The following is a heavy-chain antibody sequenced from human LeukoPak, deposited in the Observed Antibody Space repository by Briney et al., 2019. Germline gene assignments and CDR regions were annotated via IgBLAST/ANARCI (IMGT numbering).Heavy chain of an antibody. D-gene: IGHD2-21*01. CDR2: VYRGGST. J-gene: IGHJ3*02. CDR3: GRVAPQGSSTYYAFDI. V-gene: IGHV3-53*01. CDR1: GFTVTSHY. Sequence: GGSLRLSCAASGFTVTSHYMNWVRQAPGEGLECVSLVYRGGSTYYAESVKGRFTIARDNANNKLYIQMKSLRDEDTAVYYCGRVAPQGSSTYYAFDIWGQGAVVTVSS.